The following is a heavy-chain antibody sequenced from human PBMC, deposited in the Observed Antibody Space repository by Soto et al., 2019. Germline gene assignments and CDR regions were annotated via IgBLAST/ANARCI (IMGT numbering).Heavy chain of an antibody. V-gene: IGHV1-24*01. J-gene: IGHJ6*02. CDR2: FDPEDGET. CDR1: GYALTELS. Sequence: ASVKVSCKVSGYALTELSMHWVRQAPGKGLEWMGGFDPEDGETIYAQKFQGRVTMTEDTSTDTAYMELSSLRSEDTAVYYCATDGITMVRGEYYYYYGMDVWGQGTTVTVSS. CDR3: ATDGITMVRGEYYYYYGMDV. D-gene: IGHD3-10*01.